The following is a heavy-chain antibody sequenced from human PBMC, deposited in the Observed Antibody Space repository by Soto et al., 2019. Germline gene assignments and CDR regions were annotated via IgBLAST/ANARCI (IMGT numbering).Heavy chain of an antibody. CDR1: GFTFSVYA. D-gene: IGHD3-10*01. Sequence: EVRLLESGGGLVQPGGSLRLSCAASGFTFSVYAMSWVRQAPGTGLEWVSGISGSGDSTHYADSVKGRFTVSRDNSKSMLYLQTNSLRAEYTAIYYCAKALYGGFTYWGQGTLVTVSS. CDR3: AKALYGGFTY. CDR2: ISGSGDST. V-gene: IGHV3-23*01. J-gene: IGHJ4*02.